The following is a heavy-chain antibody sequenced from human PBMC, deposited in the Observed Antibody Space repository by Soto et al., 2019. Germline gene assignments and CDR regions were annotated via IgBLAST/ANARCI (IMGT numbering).Heavy chain of an antibody. Sequence: PSETLSLTCTVSGGSISSYYWSWIRQPPGKGLEWIGYIYYSGSTNYNPSLKSRVTISVDTSKNQFSLKLSSVTAADTAVYYCARDRGIAAAGTLYNWFDPWGQGSLVTVSS. V-gene: IGHV4-59*01. CDR2: IYYSGST. CDR3: ARDRGIAAAGTLYNWFDP. D-gene: IGHD6-13*01. J-gene: IGHJ5*02. CDR1: GGSISSYY.